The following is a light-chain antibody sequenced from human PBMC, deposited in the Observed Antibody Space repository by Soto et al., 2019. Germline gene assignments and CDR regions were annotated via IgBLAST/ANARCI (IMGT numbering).Light chain of an antibody. Sequence: NFMLTQPHSMSESPGKTVTISCTGSGGSIATNYVQWHQQRPGSAPTTAIYEDDKRPSGVPDRFSGSIDRSSNSASLIISGLKTEDEADYYCQSHDSTNVVFGRGTKLTVL. CDR2: EDD. CDR1: GGSIATNY. V-gene: IGLV6-57*02. CDR3: QSHDSTNVV. J-gene: IGLJ2*01.